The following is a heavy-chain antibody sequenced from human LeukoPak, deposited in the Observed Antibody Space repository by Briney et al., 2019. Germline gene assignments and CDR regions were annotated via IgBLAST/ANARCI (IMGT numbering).Heavy chain of an antibody. V-gene: IGHV3-30*02. CDR2: IRYDGSNK. D-gene: IGHD6-6*01. J-gene: IGHJ4*02. Sequence: GGSLRLSCAASGFTFSSYGMHWVRQAPGKGLEWVAFIRYDGSNKYYADSVKGRFTISRDNSKNTLYLQMNSLRAEDTAVYYCAKDRIAARRSYYFDYWGQGTLVTVSS. CDR1: GFTFSSYG. CDR3: AKDRIAARRSYYFDY.